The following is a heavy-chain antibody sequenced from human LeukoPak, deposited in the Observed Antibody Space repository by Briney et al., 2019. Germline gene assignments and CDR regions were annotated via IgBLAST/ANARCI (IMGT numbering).Heavy chain of an antibody. Sequence: SETLSLTCSVSGDSITVSSYYWGWIRQSPGKRLEWIGSIYYSGNTYYNPSLKNRLTISVDTSNHQFSLKLSSVTAADTAVYYSARGLPYTASLSRNWCDSWGQGTLVAVSS. CDR2: IYYSGNT. V-gene: IGHV4-39*01. J-gene: IGHJ5*01. D-gene: IGHD2-2*02. CDR3: ARGLPYTASLSRNWCDS. CDR1: GDSITVSSYY.